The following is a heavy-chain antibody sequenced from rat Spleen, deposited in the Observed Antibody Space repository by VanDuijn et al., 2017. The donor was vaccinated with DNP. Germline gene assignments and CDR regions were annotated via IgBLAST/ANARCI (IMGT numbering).Heavy chain of an antibody. J-gene: IGHJ2*01. CDR1: GYSISSNFR. CDR3: AIQLGVFDY. Sequence: EVQLQESGPGLVKPSQSLSLTCSVTGYSISSNFRWTWIRKLPGNKLDWMGYMDSAGNTNYNPSLKSRFSITRDTSKNQFFLQVNSVGTEDTATYYCAIQLGVFDYWGQGVMVTVSS. CDR2: MDSAGNT. D-gene: IGHD5-1*01. V-gene: IGHV3-3*01.